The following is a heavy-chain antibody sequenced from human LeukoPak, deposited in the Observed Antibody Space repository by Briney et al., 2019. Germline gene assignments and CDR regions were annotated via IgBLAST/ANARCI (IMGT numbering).Heavy chain of an antibody. CDR3: ARGRRQLWLTDYFDY. D-gene: IGHD5-18*01. V-gene: IGHV1-46*01. CDR2: INPVNGAT. Sequence: ASVKVSCKASGYTYTNYYMHWVRQAPEQGLEWMGIINPVNGATSYAQEFQGRVTMTRDTSTSTVYMELSSLTSEDTSVYYCARGRRQLWLTDYFDYWGQGTLVTVSS. J-gene: IGHJ4*02. CDR1: GYTYTNYY.